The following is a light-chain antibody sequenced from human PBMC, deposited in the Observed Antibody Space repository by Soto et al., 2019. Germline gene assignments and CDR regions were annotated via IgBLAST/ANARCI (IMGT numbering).Light chain of an antibody. Sequence: EIVMTQSPATPSVSPGERVTLSWRSSQSVRSNLAWYQQKPGQAPRLLIYGASTRATGLPARFSGSGSGTDFTLTISSLQSEDFAVYYCQQYNTWPPITFGQGTRLEIK. CDR2: GAS. CDR3: QQYNTWPPIT. V-gene: IGKV3-15*01. CDR1: QSVRSN. J-gene: IGKJ5*01.